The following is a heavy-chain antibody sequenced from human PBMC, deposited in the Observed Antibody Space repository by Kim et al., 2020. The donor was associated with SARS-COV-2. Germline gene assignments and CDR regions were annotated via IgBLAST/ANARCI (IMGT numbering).Heavy chain of an antibody. CDR2: ISSSSSTI. V-gene: IGHV3-48*02. D-gene: IGHD3-10*01. J-gene: IGHJ6*02. Sequence: GGSLRLSCAASGFTFSSYSMNWVRQAPGKGLEWVSYISSSSSTIYYADSVKGRFTISRDNAKNSLYLQMNSLRDEDTAVYYCARDPGVGADYYYYDMDVWGQGTTVTVSS. CDR3: ARDPGVGADYYYYDMDV. CDR1: GFTFSSYS.